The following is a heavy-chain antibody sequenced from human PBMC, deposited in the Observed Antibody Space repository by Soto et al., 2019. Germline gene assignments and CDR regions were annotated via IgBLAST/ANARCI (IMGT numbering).Heavy chain of an antibody. CDR2: VFYSGRT. V-gene: IGHV4-59*01. J-gene: IGHJ4*02. Sequence: PSETLSLTCTVSGGSINNFHWSWIRQPPGKGLEWIGFVFYSGRTTYNPSLQSRVTISVDTSHNHFSLKVRSVTAADTATYYCARIKSGYSYGSIIDFWGQGKLVTSPQ. CDR3: ARIKSGYSYGSIIDF. D-gene: IGHD5-18*01. CDR1: GGSINNFH.